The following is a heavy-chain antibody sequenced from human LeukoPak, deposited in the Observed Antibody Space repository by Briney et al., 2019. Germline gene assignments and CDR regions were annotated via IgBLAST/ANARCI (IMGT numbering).Heavy chain of an antibody. CDR2: ISYDGSNK. CDR3: ARVARYSSSWYGEVAY. CDR1: GFTFSSYA. D-gene: IGHD6-13*01. J-gene: IGHJ4*02. Sequence: GGSLRLSCAASGFTFSSYAMHWVRQAPGKGQEWVAVISYDGSNKYYADSVKGRFTISRDNSKNTLYLQMNSLRAEDTAVYYCARVARYSSSWYGEVAYWGQGTLVTVSS. V-gene: IGHV3-30-3*01.